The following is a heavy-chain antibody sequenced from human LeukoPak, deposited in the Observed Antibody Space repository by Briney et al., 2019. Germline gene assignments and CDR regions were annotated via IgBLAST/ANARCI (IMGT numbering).Heavy chain of an antibody. CDR1: GYTFTSYD. J-gene: IGHJ6*02. CDR3: ARVMAGDPRYGMDV. Sequence: GASVKVSCKASGYTFTSYDINWVRQATGQGLEWMGWMNPNSGNTGYAQKFQGRVTITRNTSISTAYMELSSLRSEDTAVYYCARVMAGDPRYGMDVWGQGTTVTVSS. CDR2: MNPNSGNT. V-gene: IGHV1-8*03. D-gene: IGHD3-10*01.